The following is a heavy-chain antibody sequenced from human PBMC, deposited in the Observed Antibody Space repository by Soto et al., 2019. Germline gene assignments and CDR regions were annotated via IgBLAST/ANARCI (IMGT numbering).Heavy chain of an antibody. D-gene: IGHD4-17*01. CDR2: IYYSGST. Sequence: QVQLQESGPGLVKPSETLSLTCTVSGGSVSSGSYYWSWIRQPPGKGLEWIGYIYYSGSTNYNPTLKRXXTXSXXTSKNQFSLQLSSVTAADPAVYYCAGDYGEYGLDYWGQGTMVTVS. CDR1: GGSVSSGSYY. CDR3: AGDYGEYGLDY. J-gene: IGHJ4*02. V-gene: IGHV4-61*01.